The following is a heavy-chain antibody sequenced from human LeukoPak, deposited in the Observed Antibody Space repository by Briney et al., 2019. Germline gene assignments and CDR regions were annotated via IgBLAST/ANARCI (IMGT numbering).Heavy chain of an antibody. J-gene: IGHJ3*02. D-gene: IGHD3-22*01. Sequence: PGGSLRLSCAASGFTVSSNYMSWVRQAPGKGLEWVSAISGSGGSTYYADSVKGRFTISRDNSKNTLYLQMNSLRAEDTAVYYCAKERVVVITSLRRDAFDIWGQGTMVTVSS. CDR3: AKERVVVITSLRRDAFDI. V-gene: IGHV3-23*01. CDR2: ISGSGGST. CDR1: GFTVSSNY.